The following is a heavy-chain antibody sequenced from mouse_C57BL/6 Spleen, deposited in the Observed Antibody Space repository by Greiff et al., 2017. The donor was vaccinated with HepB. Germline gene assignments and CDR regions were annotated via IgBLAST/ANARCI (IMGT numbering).Heavy chain of an antibody. CDR2: ISSGGDYI. D-gene: IGHD2-4*01. V-gene: IGHV5-9-1*02. CDR1: GFTFSSYA. J-gene: IGHJ3*01. CDR3: TRDPSYDYDPWFAY. Sequence: EVQLVESGEGLVKPGGSLKLSCAASGFTFSSYAMSWVRQTPEKRLEWVAYISSGGDYIYYADTVKGRFTISRDNARNTLYLQMSSLKSEDTAMYYCTRDPSYDYDPWFAYWGQGTLVTVSA.